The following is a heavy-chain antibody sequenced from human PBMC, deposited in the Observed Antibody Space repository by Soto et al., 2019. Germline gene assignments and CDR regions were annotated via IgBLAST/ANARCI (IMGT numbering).Heavy chain of an antibody. CDR2: ISGSGTST. V-gene: IGHV3-23*01. J-gene: IGHJ4*02. Sequence: EVQLLESGGALIQPGGSLRLSCAASGFTFSNFAMSWVRQAPGKGLEWVSAISGSGTSTYDADSVKGRFSISRDNSKNTLYLQMHSLRAEDTAVYYCAKDRKSGSGWYWDYWGQGTLVTVSS. D-gene: IGHD6-19*01. CDR1: GFTFSNFA. CDR3: AKDRKSGSGWYWDY.